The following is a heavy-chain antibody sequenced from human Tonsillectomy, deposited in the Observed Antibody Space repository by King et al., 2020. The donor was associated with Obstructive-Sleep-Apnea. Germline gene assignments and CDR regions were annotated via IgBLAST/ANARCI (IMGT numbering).Heavy chain of an antibody. CDR1: GFTFSGFS. V-gene: IGHV3-30-3*01. CDR2: TSYDGTNK. Sequence: HVQLVESGGGVVQPGRSLRLSCEASGFTFSGFSMHWVRQAPGKGLEWVAVTSYDGTNKYYADSVKGRFTISRDNSKSTLYLQMNSLRAEDTAVYYCARDPSRLFSGGRFDYWGQGTLVTVSS. J-gene: IGHJ4*02. D-gene: IGHD3-9*01. CDR3: ARDPSRLFSGGRFDY.